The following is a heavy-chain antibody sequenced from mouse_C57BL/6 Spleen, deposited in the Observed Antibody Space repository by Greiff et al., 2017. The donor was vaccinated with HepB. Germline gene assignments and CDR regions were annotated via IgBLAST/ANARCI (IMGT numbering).Heavy chain of an antibody. CDR3: SSFSTVAATDYLDY. J-gene: IGHJ2*01. CDR1: GYTFTSYW. V-gene: IGHV1-59*01. CDR2: IDPSDSYT. Sequence: VQLQQPGAELVKPGASVKLSCKASGYTFTSYWMNWVKQRPGQGLEWIGVIDPSDSYTNYNQKFKGKATLTVDTSSSTAYMQHISLTSEDSAVSAGSSFSTVAATDYLDYWGQGTTLTVSS. D-gene: IGHD1-1*01.